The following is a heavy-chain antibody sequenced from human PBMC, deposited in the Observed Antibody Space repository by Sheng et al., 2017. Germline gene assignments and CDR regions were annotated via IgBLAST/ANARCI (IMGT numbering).Heavy chain of an antibody. V-gene: IGHV4-38-2*02. J-gene: IGHJ4*02. CDR3: ARESPLGDYQFLVMDY. D-gene: IGHD3-16*01. Sequence: QVQLQESGPGLVKPSETPSLTCVVSGDSISSGYFWGWVRQPPGKGLEWIGNIYHRGSTYYNPSLKSRVTISVDTSKNQFSLKLTSVTAADTATYYCARESPLGDYQFLVMDYWGQGILVTASS. CDR2: IYHRGST. CDR1: GDSISSGYF.